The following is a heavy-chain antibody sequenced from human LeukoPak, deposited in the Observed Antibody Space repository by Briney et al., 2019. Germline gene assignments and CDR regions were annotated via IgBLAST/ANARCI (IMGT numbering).Heavy chain of an antibody. D-gene: IGHD2/OR15-2a*01. CDR3: VSFYETY. V-gene: IGHV3-74*01. Sequence: QSGVSLKLSCAASGNYWLHWVRQAPGKGLVWVSHINSDGSWTSYADSVKGRFTISKDNAKNTVYLQMNSLRAEDTAVYYCVSFYETYWGRGTLVTVSS. J-gene: IGHJ4*02. CDR2: INSDGSWT. CDR1: GNYW.